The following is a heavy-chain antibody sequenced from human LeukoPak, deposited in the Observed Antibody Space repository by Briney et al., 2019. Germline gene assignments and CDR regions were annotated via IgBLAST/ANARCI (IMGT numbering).Heavy chain of an antibody. CDR2: VKQDGGEK. D-gene: IGHD3-10*01. CDR1: GFALSDYY. J-gene: IGHJ4*02. V-gene: IGHV3-7*04. CDR3: ARWRGSGKYFDS. Sequence: GGSLRLSCAASGFALSDYYMNWVRLAPGRGLAWVASVKQDGGEKYYVDSVKGRFTISGDNAKNSLYLQMNSLRAEDTAVYYCARWRGSGKYFDSWGQGTLVTVSS.